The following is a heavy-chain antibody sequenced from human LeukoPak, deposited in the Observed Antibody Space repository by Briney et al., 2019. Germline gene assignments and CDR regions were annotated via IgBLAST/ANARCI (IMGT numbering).Heavy chain of an antibody. Sequence: QPGRSLRLSCAASGFTFSSYAMHWVRQAPGKGLEWVAVISYDGSNKYYADSVKGRFTISRDNSKNTLYLQMNSLRAEDTAVYYCARDRGFGESLFDYWGQGTLVTVSS. J-gene: IGHJ4*02. CDR3: ARDRGFGESLFDY. V-gene: IGHV3-30-3*01. CDR1: GFTFSSYA. CDR2: ISYDGSNK. D-gene: IGHD3-10*01.